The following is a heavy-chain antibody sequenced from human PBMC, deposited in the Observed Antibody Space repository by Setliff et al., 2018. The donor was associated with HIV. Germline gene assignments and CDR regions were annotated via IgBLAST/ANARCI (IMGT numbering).Heavy chain of an antibody. D-gene: IGHD4-4*01. CDR3: ARVGVYSNYRWFDP. J-gene: IGHJ5*02. Sequence: ASVKVSCKASGYTFISYGISWVRQAPGQGLEWMGWISTYNGNTNYAQKFQGRVTMTTDTSTSTAYMELRSLRSDDTAVYYCARVGVYSNYRWFDPWGQGTLVTVSS. CDR2: ISTYNGNT. CDR1: GYTFISYG. V-gene: IGHV1-18*01.